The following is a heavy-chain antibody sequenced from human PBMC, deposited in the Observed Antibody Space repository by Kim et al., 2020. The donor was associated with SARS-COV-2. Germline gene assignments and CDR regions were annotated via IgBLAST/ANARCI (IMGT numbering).Heavy chain of an antibody. J-gene: IGHJ4*02. CDR3: ARLYCSSTSCSDFDY. V-gene: IGHV4-39*01. Sequence: PSRKRRVPISVDTSKNQFSLKLSSVTAADTAVYYCARLYCSSTSCSDFDYWGQGTLVTVSS. D-gene: IGHD2-2*01.